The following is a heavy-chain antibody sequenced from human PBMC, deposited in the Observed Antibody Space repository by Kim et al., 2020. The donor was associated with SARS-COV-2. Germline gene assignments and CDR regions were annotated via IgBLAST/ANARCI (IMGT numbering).Heavy chain of an antibody. D-gene: IGHD3-16*01. CDR3: ARGGFHARAAEYYYYYYGMDV. J-gene: IGHJ6*02. CDR2: IIPIFGTA. CDR1: GGTFSSYA. Sequence: SVKVSCKASGGTFSSYAISWVRQAPGQGLEWMGGIIPIFGTANYAQKFQGRVTITADESTSTAYMELSSLRSEDTAVYYCARGGFHARAAEYYYYYYGMDVWGQGTTVTVSS. V-gene: IGHV1-69*13.